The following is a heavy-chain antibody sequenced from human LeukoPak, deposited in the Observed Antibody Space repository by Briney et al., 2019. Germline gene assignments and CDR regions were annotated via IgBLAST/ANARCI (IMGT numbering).Heavy chain of an antibody. CDR2: ISGSGSIT. D-gene: IGHD2-15*01. CDR1: GFTFSSYA. CDR3: ARLFPRRGIDL. Sequence: PGGSLRLSCVASGFTFSSYAMSWVRQAPGKGLAWVYVISGSGSITYYAVSVKGRFTIPRDKAKSSLYRQTNSLRAEDTAVYYCARLFPRRGIDLWGRGTLVTVSS. J-gene: IGHJ2*01. V-gene: IGHV3-23*01.